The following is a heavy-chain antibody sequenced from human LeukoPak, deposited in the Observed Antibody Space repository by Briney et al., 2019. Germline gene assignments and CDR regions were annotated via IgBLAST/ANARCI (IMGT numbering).Heavy chain of an antibody. CDR2: ISTSSTYR. J-gene: IGHJ4*02. D-gene: IGHD3-10*01. Sequence: GGSLRLSCAASGFTFSSYSMSWVRQAPGKGLEWVSGISTSSTYRLYADSVKGRFTISRDSSKNTLYLQMNSLRAEDTAVYYCTRDVIRGTNLGYWGQGTLVTVSS. V-gene: IGHV3-21*01. CDR3: TRDVIRGTNLGY. CDR1: GFTFSSYS.